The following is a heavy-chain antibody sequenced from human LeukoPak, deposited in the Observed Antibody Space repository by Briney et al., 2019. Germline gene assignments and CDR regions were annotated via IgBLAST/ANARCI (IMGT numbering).Heavy chain of an antibody. Sequence: PGGSLRLSCAASGFTFSSYAMHWVRQAPGKGLEWVAVISYDGSNKYYADSVKGRFTISRDNSKNTLYLQMNSLRAEDTAVYYCARDPIMVRGVIVYYYYYYGMDVWGQGTTVTVSS. D-gene: IGHD3-10*01. J-gene: IGHJ6*02. CDR2: ISYDGSNK. V-gene: IGHV3-30-3*01. CDR3: ARDPIMVRGVIVYYYYYYGMDV. CDR1: GFTFSSYA.